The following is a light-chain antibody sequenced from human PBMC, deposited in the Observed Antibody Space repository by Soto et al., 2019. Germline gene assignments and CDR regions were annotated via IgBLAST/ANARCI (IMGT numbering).Light chain of an antibody. Sequence: QSALTQPASVSGSPGQSITISCSGTRSDIGSYNYVAWYQQFPGKTPKILIYGVSNRPSGVSSRFSGSKSGNTASLTISGLQAEDEADYYCSTYTSASTSFGGGTKLTVL. CDR3: STYTSASTS. CDR2: GVS. V-gene: IGLV2-14*01. J-gene: IGLJ2*01. CDR1: RSDIGSYNY.